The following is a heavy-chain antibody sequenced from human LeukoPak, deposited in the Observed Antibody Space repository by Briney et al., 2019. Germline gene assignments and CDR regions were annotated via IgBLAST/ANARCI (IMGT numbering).Heavy chain of an antibody. J-gene: IGHJ4*02. CDR3: AKGLRGVIIALDY. D-gene: IGHD3-10*01. V-gene: IGHV3-30*02. CDR1: GFTFSKYG. Sequence: GGSLRLSCAASGFTFSKYGMYWVRQAPGKGLEWVAFIRNDGRNKYYTDSVKGRFTISRDNSKNTLYLQMNSLRAEDRAVYYCAKGLRGVIIALDYWGQGTLVTVPS. CDR2: IRNDGRNK.